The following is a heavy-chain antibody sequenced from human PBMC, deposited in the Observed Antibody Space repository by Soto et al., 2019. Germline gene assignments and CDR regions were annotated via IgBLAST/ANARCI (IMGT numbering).Heavy chain of an antibody. D-gene: IGHD2-2*01. CDR2: INHSGST. V-gene: IGHV4-34*01. CDR1: GGSFSGYY. Sequence: LSLTCAVYGGSFSGYYWSWIRQPPGKGLEWIGEINHSGSTNYNPSLKSRVTISVDTSKNQFSLKLTSVTAADSAVYYCARDDHIVVVPTSLGAMDVWGQGTTVTVSS. J-gene: IGHJ6*02. CDR3: ARDDHIVVVPTSLGAMDV.